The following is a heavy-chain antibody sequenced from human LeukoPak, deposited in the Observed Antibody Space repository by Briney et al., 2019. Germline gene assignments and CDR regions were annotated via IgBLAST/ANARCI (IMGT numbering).Heavy chain of an antibody. CDR2: MNPNSGNT. J-gene: IGHJ4*02. D-gene: IGHD3-10*01. V-gene: IGHV1-8*03. CDR1: GYTFTSYD. CDR3: ARGVTDGSGNYPLDY. Sequence: GASVKVSCKASGYTFTSYDINWVRQATGQGLEWIGWMNPNSGNTGYAQKFLGRVTITRNPSISTAYMELSSLRSEDTAVYYCARGVTDGSGNYPLDYWGQGTLVTVSS.